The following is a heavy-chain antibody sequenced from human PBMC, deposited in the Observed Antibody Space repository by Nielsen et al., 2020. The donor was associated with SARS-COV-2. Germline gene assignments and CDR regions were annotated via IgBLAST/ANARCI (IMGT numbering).Heavy chain of an antibody. D-gene: IGHD3-16*02. CDR1: GFTFSSYS. J-gene: IGHJ5*02. V-gene: IGHV3-48*01. Sequence: GGSLRLSCAASGFTFSSYSMNWVRQAPGKGLEWVSYISSSSSTIYYADSVKGRFTISRDNAKNSLYLQMNSLRAEDTAVYYCARDYRGPTTLHHNWLDPWGQGTLVTVSS. CDR3: ARDYRGPTTLHHNWLDP. CDR2: ISSSSSTI.